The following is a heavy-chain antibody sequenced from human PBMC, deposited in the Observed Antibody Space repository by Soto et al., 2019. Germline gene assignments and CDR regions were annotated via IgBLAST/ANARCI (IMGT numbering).Heavy chain of an antibody. Sequence: QVQLVQSGAEVKKPGASVKVSCRISGHTLTDLSVHWVRQAPGKGLEWMGGFDPEDGEIIHAQKFQGRVTMTEDTSADSAYMEVSRLTSEDTAVYYCVAGGTRWLRSPFDYWGQGTLVTVSS. CDR2: FDPEDGEI. J-gene: IGHJ4*02. CDR1: GHTLTDLS. V-gene: IGHV1-24*01. D-gene: IGHD5-12*01. CDR3: VAGGTRWLRSPFDY.